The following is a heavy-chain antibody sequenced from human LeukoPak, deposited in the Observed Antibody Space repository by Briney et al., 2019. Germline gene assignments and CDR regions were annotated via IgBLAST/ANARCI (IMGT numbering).Heavy chain of an antibody. J-gene: IGHJ4*02. CDR3: VSFYETY. CDR2: INSDGSWT. V-gene: IGHV3-74*01. CDR1: GNYW. D-gene: IGHD2/OR15-2a*01. Sequence: GGSLRLSCAASGNYWMHWVRQVPGKGLVCVSHINSDGSWTSYADSVKGRFTISKDNAKNTVYLQMNSLRAEDTAVYYCVSFYETYWGRGTLVTVSS.